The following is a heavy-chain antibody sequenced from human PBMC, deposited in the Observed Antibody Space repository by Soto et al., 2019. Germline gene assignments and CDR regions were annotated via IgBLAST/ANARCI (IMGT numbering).Heavy chain of an antibody. CDR2: IFSNDEK. J-gene: IGHJ4*02. V-gene: IGHV2-26*01. CDR1: GFSLSNARMG. CDR3: ARLGYSSSWYRFDY. Sequence: SGPTLVNPPETLTLTCTVSGFSLSNARMGVSWIRQPPGKALEWLAHIFSNDEKSYSTSLKSRLTISKDTSKSQVVLTMTNMDPVDTATYYCARLGYSSSWYRFDYWGQGTLVTVSS. D-gene: IGHD6-13*01.